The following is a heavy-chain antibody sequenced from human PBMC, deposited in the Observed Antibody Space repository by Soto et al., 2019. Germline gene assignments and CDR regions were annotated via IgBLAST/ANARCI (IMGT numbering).Heavy chain of an antibody. Sequence: QVQLVQSGAEVKKPGASVKVSCKASGYTFINYGISWVRQAPGQGLEWMGWISPHNGNTNFAQNFQGRVTMTTDAYTTTAYMELRSLRSDATAVYYCARWLYGSGSYYFDWGQGTLVTVSS. CDR3: ARWLYGSGSYYFD. CDR2: ISPHNGNT. V-gene: IGHV1-18*01. J-gene: IGHJ4*02. D-gene: IGHD3-10*01. CDR1: GYTFINYG.